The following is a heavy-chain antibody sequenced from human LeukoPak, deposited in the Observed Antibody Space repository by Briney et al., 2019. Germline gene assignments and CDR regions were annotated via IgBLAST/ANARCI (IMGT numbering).Heavy chain of an antibody. CDR3: ARGEDFNWFDP. V-gene: IGHV3-21*01. CDR1: GFTFSSYS. J-gene: IGHJ5*02. D-gene: IGHD3/OR15-3a*01. CDR2: ISSSSSYI. Sequence: GGSLRLSCAASGFTFSSYSMNWVRQAPGKGLEWVSSISSSSSYIYYADSVKGRLTISRDNAKNSLYLQMNSLRAEDTAVYYCARGEDFNWFDPWGQGTLVTVSS.